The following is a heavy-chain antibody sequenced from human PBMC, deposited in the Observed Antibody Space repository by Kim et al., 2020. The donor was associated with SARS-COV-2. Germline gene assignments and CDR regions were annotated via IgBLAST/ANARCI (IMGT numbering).Heavy chain of an antibody. CDR3: ARNPTRRSSWYPNYFDY. CDR1: GGSISSYY. D-gene: IGHD6-13*01. J-gene: IGHJ4*02. Sequence: SETLSLTCTVSGGSISSYYWSWIRQPPGKGLEWIGYIYYSGSTNYNPSLKSRVTISVDTSKNQFSLKLSSVTAADTAVYYCARNPTRRSSWYPNYFDYWGQGTLVTVSS. CDR2: IYYSGST. V-gene: IGHV4-59*01.